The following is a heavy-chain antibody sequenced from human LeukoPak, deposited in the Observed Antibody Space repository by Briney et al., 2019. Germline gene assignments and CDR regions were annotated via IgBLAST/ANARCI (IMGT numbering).Heavy chain of an antibody. CDR3: AKGLRDTAMSPYFDY. CDR1: GFTFSNYA. V-gene: IGHV3-23*01. Sequence: GGSLRLSCAASGFTFSNYAMSWVRQAPGKGLEWVSAISGSGGSTYYADSVKGRFTISRDNSKNTLYLQMNSLRAEDTAVYYCAKGLRDTAMSPYFDYWGQGTLVTVSS. J-gene: IGHJ4*02. CDR2: ISGSGGST. D-gene: IGHD5-18*01.